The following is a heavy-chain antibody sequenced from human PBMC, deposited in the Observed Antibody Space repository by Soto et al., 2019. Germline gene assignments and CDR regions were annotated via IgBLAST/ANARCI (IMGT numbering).Heavy chain of an antibody. Sequence: EVQLVESGGGLVKPGGSLRLSCAASGITFIYAWMDWVRQAPGKRLEWVGRIKSQAGGGTIDYAAPVKGRFTISRDDSKNTVSLQMDSLKTEDTAVYYCAHVVSVAHPYSYFWGQGTLVTVSS. CDR3: AHVVSVAHPYSYF. J-gene: IGHJ4*02. V-gene: IGHV3-15*07. CDR1: GITFIYAW. CDR2: IKSQAGGGTI. D-gene: IGHD2-15*01.